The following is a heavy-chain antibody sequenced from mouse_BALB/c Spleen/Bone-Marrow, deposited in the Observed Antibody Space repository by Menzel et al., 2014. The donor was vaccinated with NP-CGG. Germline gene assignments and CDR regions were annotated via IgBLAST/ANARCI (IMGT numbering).Heavy chain of an antibody. Sequence: EVQLQQSGPELVKPGASMKISCKASGYSFTGYTMNWVKQSHGKNLEWIGLINPYNGGTGYNQKFMGKATLTVDKSSSTAYMEPLSLTSEDSAVYYCARWDYYGYAMDYWGQGTSVTVSS. CDR3: ARWDYYGYAMDY. V-gene: IGHV1-18*01. J-gene: IGHJ4*01. D-gene: IGHD1-1*01. CDR1: GYSFTGYT. CDR2: INPYNGGT.